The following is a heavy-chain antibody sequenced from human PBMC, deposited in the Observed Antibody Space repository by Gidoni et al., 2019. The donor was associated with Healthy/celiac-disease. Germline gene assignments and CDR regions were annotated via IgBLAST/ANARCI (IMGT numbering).Heavy chain of an antibody. V-gene: IGHV1-2*02. CDR1: GYTFTGYY. CDR2: INPNSGGT. J-gene: IGHJ5*02. CDR3: ARAAIWASRGWWFDP. Sequence: QVQLGQSGAEGKKPGASVKVACKASGYTFTGYYMHWVRQAPGQGLEWMGWINPNSGGTNDAQKFQGRVTMTRDTSISTAYMELSRLRSDDTAVYYCARAAIWASRGWWFDPWGQGTLVTVSS. D-gene: IGHD5-18*01.